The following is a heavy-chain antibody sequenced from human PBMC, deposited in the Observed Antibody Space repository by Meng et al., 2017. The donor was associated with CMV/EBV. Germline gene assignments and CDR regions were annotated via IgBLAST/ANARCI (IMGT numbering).Heavy chain of an antibody. CDR1: GGSISSYY. V-gene: IGHV4-59*01. CDR3: ARDAGYYGMDV. J-gene: IGHJ6*02. CDR2: IYYSGST. Sequence: SETLSLTCTVSGGSISSYYWSWIRQPPGKGLEWIGYIYYSGSTNYNPSLKSRVTISVDTSKNQFSLKLSSVTAADTAVYNCARDAGYYGMDVWGQGTTVTVSS.